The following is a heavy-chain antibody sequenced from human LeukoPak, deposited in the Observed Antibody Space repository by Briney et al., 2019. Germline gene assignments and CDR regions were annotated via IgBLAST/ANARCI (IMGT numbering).Heavy chain of an antibody. V-gene: IGHV3-21*04. CDR2: ISSSSSYI. CDR1: GFTFSSYS. J-gene: IGHJ4*02. CDR3: ARSQINTVVTPKGGFDY. Sequence: PGGSLRLSCAASGFTFSSYSMNWVRQAPGKGLEWVSSISSSSSYIYYADSVKGRFTISRDNAKNSLYLQMNSLRSEDTAVYYCARSQINTVVTPKGGFDYWGQGTLVTVSS. D-gene: IGHD4-23*01.